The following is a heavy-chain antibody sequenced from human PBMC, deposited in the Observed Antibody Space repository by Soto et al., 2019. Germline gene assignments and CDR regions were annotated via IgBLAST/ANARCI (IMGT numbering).Heavy chain of an antibody. CDR2: IYYSGST. V-gene: IGHV4-59*01. J-gene: IGHJ5*02. Sequence: SETLSLTCTVSGGSISSYYWSWIRQSPGKGLEWIGYIYYSGSTNYNPSLKSRVTISVDTSKNQFSLKLSSVTAADTAVYYCAGDWGAGYDFWGGYYSGPGFDPWGQGTLVTVSS. D-gene: IGHD3-3*01. CDR1: GGSISSYY. CDR3: AGDWGAGYDFWGGYYSGPGFDP.